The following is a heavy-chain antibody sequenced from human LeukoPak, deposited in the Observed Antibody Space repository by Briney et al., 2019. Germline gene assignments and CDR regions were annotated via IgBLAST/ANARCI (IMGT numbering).Heavy chain of an antibody. CDR1: GGSISSGSYY. CDR2: IYTSGST. D-gene: IGHD5-24*01. CDR3: ARRGWLQWNY. Sequence: SETLSLTCTVSGGSISSGSYYWSWIRQPAGKGLEWIGRIYTSGSTNYNPSLKSRVTISLDTSKNQFSLKLSSVTAADTAVYYCARRGWLQWNYWGQGTLVTVSS. V-gene: IGHV4-61*02. J-gene: IGHJ4*02.